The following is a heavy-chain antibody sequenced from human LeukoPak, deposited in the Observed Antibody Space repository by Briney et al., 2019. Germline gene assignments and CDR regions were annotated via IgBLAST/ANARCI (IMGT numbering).Heavy chain of an antibody. V-gene: IGHV3-48*03. D-gene: IGHD2-21*02. CDR1: GFTFSSYG. CDR2: ISRSGATI. Sequence: GGSLRLSCAASGFTFSSYGMNWVRQAPGKGPEWITYISRSGATIYYADSVKGRFTISRDNAKNSLYLQMSSLGAEDTAIYYCSRDRGGGDIYFDYWGQGTLVTVSS. J-gene: IGHJ4*02. CDR3: SRDRGGGDIYFDY.